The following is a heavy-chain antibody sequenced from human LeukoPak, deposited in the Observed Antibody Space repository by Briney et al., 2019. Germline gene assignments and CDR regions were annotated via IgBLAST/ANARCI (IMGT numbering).Heavy chain of an antibody. CDR2: IYHSGST. D-gene: IGHD3-3*01. CDR1: GGSISSSNW. CDR3: ARVGDYDFWSGSHSYFDY. V-gene: IGHV4-4*02. Sequence: SGTLSLTCAVSGGSISSSNWWSWVRQPPGKGLEWIGEIYHSGSTNYDPSLKSRVTISVDKSKNQFSLKLSSVTAADTAVYYCARVGDYDFWSGSHSYFDYWGQGTLVTVSS. J-gene: IGHJ4*02.